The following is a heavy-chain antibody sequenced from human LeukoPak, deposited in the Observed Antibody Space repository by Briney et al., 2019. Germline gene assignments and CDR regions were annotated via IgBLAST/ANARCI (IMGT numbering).Heavy chain of an antibody. CDR3: ARARSALTYYYGSGSDDALDI. D-gene: IGHD3-10*01. CDR1: GNTFTGYY. J-gene: IGHJ3*02. V-gene: IGHV1-2*02. CDR2: INPNSGGT. Sequence: GASVKVSCKASGNTFTGYYMHWVRQAPGQGLEWMGWINPNSGGTNYAQKLQGRVTMTTDTSTSTAYMELRSLRSDDTAVYYCARARSALTYYYGSGSDDALDIWGQGTMVAVSS.